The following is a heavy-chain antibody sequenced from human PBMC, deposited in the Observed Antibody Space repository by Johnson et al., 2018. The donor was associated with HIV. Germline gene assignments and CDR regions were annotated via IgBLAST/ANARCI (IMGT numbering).Heavy chain of an antibody. D-gene: IGHD1-1*01. CDR1: GFTFSRFG. CDR3: ARGGIIHDAFDI. J-gene: IGHJ3*02. CDR2: IRYDGSDK. Sequence: QVQLVESGGGVVQPGGSLRLSCVASGFTFSRFGMHWVRQAPGKGLEWVAFIRYDGSDKYYADSVKGRFTISRDNSKNTLYLQMSSLRAEDTAVYYCARGGIIHDAFDIWGHGTTVTVSS. V-gene: IGHV3-30*02.